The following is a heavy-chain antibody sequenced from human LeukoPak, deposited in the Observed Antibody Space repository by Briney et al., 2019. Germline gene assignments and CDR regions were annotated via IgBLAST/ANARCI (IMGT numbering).Heavy chain of an antibody. CDR1: GFTFSSFA. CDR3: AKDTPLTTYTTGWSSNSFDY. V-gene: IGHV3-23*01. CDR2: ITGASGSK. D-gene: IGHD6-19*01. Sequence: GGSLRLSCTGSGFTFSSFAMSWVRQAPGKGLEWVPTITGASGSKYYADSVKGRFTISRDNSKDTLYLQMHSLRAEDTAVYFYAKDTPLTTYTTGWSSNSFDYWGQGTLVGVSS. J-gene: IGHJ4*02.